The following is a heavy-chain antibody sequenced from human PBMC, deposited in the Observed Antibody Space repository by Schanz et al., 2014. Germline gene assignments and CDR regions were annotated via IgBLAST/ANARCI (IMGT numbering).Heavy chain of an antibody. CDR3: ARRYSGRYCFDY. CDR2: ISYDGRNN. CDR1: GFTFSGYG. Sequence: QVQLVESGGGVVQPGRSLRLSCVTSGFTFSGYGMHWARQAPGNGLEWVAYISYDGRNNFQADSVRGRFTISRDNAKNSLSLQMDRLRDEDTAVYYCARRYSGRYCFDYWGQGTLVAVSS. J-gene: IGHJ4*02. V-gene: IGHV3-30*03. D-gene: IGHD1-26*01.